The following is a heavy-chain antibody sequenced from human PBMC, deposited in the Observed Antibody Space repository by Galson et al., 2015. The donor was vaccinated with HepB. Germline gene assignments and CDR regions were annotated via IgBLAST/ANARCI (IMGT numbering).Heavy chain of an antibody. J-gene: IGHJ4*02. CDR2: INPDGTTT. CDR1: GFMFSTYW. CDR3: VRDSGTYPGYYDF. D-gene: IGHD1-26*01. V-gene: IGHV3-74*01. Sequence: SLRLSCAASGFMFSTYWMQWVRQAPGKGLVWVALINPDGTTTDYADSVRDRFTISRDNARNTMSLQMSGLGADDMAVYYCVRDSGTYPGYYDFWGQGTPVTVSS.